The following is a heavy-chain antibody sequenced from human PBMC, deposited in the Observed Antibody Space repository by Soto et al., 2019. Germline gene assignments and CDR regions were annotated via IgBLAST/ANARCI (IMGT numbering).Heavy chain of an antibody. Sequence: QVQLVQSGAEVKKPGSSVKVSCKAPGGTFSSYAISWVRQAPGQGLEWMGGIIPIFGTANYEQKFQGRVTITADESTRTGYMELSSLRSEDTAVYYCARSQGGSSSLDIYYYYYYGMDVWGQGTTVTVSS. CDR2: IIPIFGTA. D-gene: IGHD2-15*01. CDR1: GGTFSSYA. CDR3: ARSQGGSSSLDIYYYYYYGMDV. V-gene: IGHV1-69*01. J-gene: IGHJ6*02.